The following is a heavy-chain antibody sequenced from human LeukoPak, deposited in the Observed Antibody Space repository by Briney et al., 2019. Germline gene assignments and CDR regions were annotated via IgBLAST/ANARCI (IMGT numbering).Heavy chain of an antibody. CDR2: IYYSGST. D-gene: IGHD6-19*01. V-gene: IGHV4-59*08. Sequence: PSETLSLTCTVSGGSISSYYWSWIRQPPGKGLEWIGYIYYSGSTNYNPSLKSRVTISVDTSKNQFSLKLSSVTAADTAVYYCARQGWGNWYFDLWGRGTLVTVSS. CDR3: ARQGWGNWYFDL. J-gene: IGHJ2*01. CDR1: GGSISSYY.